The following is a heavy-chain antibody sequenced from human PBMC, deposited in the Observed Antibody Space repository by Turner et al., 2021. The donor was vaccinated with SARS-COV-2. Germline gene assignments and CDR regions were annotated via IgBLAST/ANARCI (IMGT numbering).Heavy chain of an antibody. J-gene: IGHJ6*02. CDR3: AREGGYSYGPYYYGMDV. CDR2: ISRSSSTI. D-gene: IGHD5-18*01. V-gene: IGHV3-48*01. CDR1: GFTFSSYS. Sequence: EVQLVESGGGLVQPGGSLRLSCAASGFTFSSYSMNWLRQAPGKGLGWVSYISRSSSTIYYADSVKGVFTISRDNAKNSLYLQMNSLRAEDTAVYYCAREGGYSYGPYYYGMDVWGQGTTVTVSS.